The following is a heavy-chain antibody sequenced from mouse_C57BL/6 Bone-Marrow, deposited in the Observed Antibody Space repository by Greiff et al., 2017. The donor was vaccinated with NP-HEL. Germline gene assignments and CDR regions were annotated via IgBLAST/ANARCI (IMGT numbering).Heavy chain of an antibody. Sequence: EVMLVESGGGLVQPGGSLKLSCAASGFTFSDYYMYWVRQTPEKRLEWVAYISNGGGSTYYPDTVKGRFTISRDNAKNTLYLQMSRLKSEDTAMYYCARQLAYWAWFAYWGQVTLVTVSA. CDR1: GFTFSDYY. CDR3: ARQLAYWAWFAY. J-gene: IGHJ3*01. CDR2: ISNGGGST. V-gene: IGHV5-12*01. D-gene: IGHD2-10*01.